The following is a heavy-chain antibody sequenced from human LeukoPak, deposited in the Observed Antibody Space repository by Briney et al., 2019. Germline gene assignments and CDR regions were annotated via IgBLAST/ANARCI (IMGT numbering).Heavy chain of an antibody. CDR2: INSDGSST. J-gene: IGHJ4*02. CDR1: GFTFSSYW. V-gene: IGHV3-74*01. Sequence: PGGSLRLSCAASGFTFSSYWMHWFRQAPGKGLVWVSRINSDGSSTYYVDSVKGRFTISRDNAKNTLYLQMNSLRAEDTAVYYCARARGDRAGFWDYWGQGTLVTVSS. D-gene: IGHD3-3*01. CDR3: ARARGDRAGFWDY.